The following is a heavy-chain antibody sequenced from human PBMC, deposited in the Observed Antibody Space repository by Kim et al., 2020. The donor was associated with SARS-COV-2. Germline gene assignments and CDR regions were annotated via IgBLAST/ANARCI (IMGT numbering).Heavy chain of an antibody. J-gene: IGHJ5*02. CDR2: MNPNSGNT. CDR3: AGVRQWLVRSNWFDP. D-gene: IGHD6-19*01. CDR1: GYTFTSYD. V-gene: IGHV1-8*01. Sequence: ASVKVSCKASGYTFTSYDINWVRQATGQGLEWMGWMNPNSGNTGYAQKFQGRVTMTRNTSISTPYMELSSLRSEDTAVYYCAGVRQWLVRSNWFDPWGQGTLVTVSS.